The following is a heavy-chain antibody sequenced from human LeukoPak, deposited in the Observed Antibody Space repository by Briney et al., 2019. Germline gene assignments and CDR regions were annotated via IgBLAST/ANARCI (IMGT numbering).Heavy chain of an antibody. V-gene: IGHV1-69*02. CDR2: IIPILGIA. Sequence: SVKVSCKASGGTFSSYTISWVRQAPGQGLEWMGRIIPILGIANYAQEFQGRVTITADKSTSTAYMELSSLRSEDTAVYYCARGTWTWYEVTTEEPNFDYWGQGTLVTVSS. CDR1: GGTFSSYT. J-gene: IGHJ4*02. D-gene: IGHD4-17*01. CDR3: ARGTWTWYEVTTEEPNFDY.